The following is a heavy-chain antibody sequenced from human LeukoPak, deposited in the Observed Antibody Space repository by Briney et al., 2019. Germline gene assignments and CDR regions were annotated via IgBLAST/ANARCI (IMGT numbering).Heavy chain of an antibody. J-gene: IGHJ5*02. V-gene: IGHV1-69*04. CDR2: IIPILGIA. D-gene: IGHD2-2*02. Sequence: SVKVSCKASGGTFSSYAISWVRQAPGQGLEWMGRIIPILGIANYAQKFQGRVTITADKSTSTAYMELSSLRSEDTAVYYCASVTGGYCSSTSCYMTFWFDPWGQGTLVAVSS. CDR3: ASVTGGYCSSTSCYMTFWFDP. CDR1: GGTFSSYA.